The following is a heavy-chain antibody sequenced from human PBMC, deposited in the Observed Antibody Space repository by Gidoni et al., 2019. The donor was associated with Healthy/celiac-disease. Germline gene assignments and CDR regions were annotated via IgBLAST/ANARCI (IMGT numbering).Heavy chain of an antibody. CDR3: AKDPTYDGGY. V-gene: IGHV3-23*01. D-gene: IGHD3-3*01. J-gene: IGHJ4*02. Sequence: VQLLESGGGLVQPGGSLIFSCSASGFTFSSYAMSWVRKAPGKGLEWVSAISGSGGRTYYADSVKGRFTISRDNSKNTLYLQMNSLRAEDTAVYYWAKDPTYDGGYWGQGTLVTVSS. CDR1: GFTFSSYA. CDR2: ISGSGGRT.